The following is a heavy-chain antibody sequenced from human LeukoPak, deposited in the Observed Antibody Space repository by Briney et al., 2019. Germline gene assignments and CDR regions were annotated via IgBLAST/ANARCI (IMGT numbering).Heavy chain of an antibody. CDR1: GDSISSYY. CDR2: IYYSGST. CDR3: ARSYSSRPFDL. D-gene: IGHD6-19*01. V-gene: IGHV4-59*01. Sequence: PSETLSLTCTVSGDSISSYYWNWIRQPPGKGLEWIGYIYYSGSTKYNASLKSRVTISLDTSNNQFSLKLRSMTAADTAVYYCARSYSSRPFDLWGQGTLVIASS. J-gene: IGHJ4*02.